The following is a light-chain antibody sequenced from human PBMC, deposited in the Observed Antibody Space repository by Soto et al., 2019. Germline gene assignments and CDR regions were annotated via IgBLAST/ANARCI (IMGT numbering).Light chain of an antibody. CDR1: QRISSN. CDR3: QQYNNWPPAYT. J-gene: IGKJ2*01. CDR2: GAS. V-gene: IGKV3-15*01. Sequence: EIVMTQSPATLSASPRERATLSCRASQRISSNLAWYQQKPGQAPRLLIYGASTRATAIPERFSGSGSGTEFTLTSSGLQAEDFAVYYCQQYNNWPPAYTFGQGTKVESK.